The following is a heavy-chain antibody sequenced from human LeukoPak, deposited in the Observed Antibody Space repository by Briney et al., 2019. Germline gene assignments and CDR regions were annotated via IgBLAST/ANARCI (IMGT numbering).Heavy chain of an antibody. J-gene: IGHJ3*02. CDR1: GGSISSGSYY. D-gene: IGHD3-3*02. CDR2: IYTSGST. V-gene: IGHV4-61*02. Sequence: KASETLSLTCTVSGGSISSGSYYWSWIRQPAGKGLEWIGRIYTSGSTNYNPSLKSRVTISVDTSKNQFSLKLSSVTAADTAVYYCARGVYPWNHFWSGYSPTDAFDIWGQGTMVTVSS. CDR3: ARGVYPWNHFWSGYSPTDAFDI.